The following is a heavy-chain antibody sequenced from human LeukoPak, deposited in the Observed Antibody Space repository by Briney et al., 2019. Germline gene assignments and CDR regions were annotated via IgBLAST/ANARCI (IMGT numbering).Heavy chain of an antibody. Sequence: GGSLRLSCAASGFTFSSYEMNWVRQAPGKGLEWVSVISGSDGGTYYADSVKGRFTISRDDSRNTVHLQMNNLRAEDTAVYYCAKQVSCDTTTCYAGMPPDYWGQGTLVTVSS. D-gene: IGHD2/OR15-2a*01. CDR3: AKQVSCDTTTCYAGMPPDY. V-gene: IGHV3-23*01. J-gene: IGHJ4*02. CDR1: GFTFSSYE. CDR2: ISGSDGGT.